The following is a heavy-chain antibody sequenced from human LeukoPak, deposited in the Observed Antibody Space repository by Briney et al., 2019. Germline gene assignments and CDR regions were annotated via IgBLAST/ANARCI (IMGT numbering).Heavy chain of an antibody. Sequence: SVKVSCKASGGTFSSYAISWVRQAPGQGLEWMGGIIPIFGTANYAQKFQGRVTITTDESTSTAYMELSSLRSEDTAVYYCASGPQVPFDWFDPWGQGTLVTVSS. D-gene: IGHD1-1*01. CDR1: GGTFSSYA. V-gene: IGHV1-69*05. CDR2: IIPIFGTA. CDR3: ASGPQVPFDWFDP. J-gene: IGHJ5*02.